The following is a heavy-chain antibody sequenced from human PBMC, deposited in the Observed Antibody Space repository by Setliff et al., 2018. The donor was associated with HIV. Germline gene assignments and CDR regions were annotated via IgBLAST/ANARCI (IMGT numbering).Heavy chain of an antibody. D-gene: IGHD3-22*01. V-gene: IGHV4-38-2*02. J-gene: IGHJ3*01. CDR3: ARDRHYYHSGAYGGSRDSFDF. CDR1: SYSIDSGYY. Sequence: PSETLSLTCAVSSYSIDSGYYWAWIRQSPGRGPEWIGSVYHGGNTYYNPSLKSRVTISMDTSKNRFSLKLNSVTAADTAVYYGARDRHYYHSGAYGGSRDSFDFWGQGTMVTVSS. CDR2: VYHGGNT.